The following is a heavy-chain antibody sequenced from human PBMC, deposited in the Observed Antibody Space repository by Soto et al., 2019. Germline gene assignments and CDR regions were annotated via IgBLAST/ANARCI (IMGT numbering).Heavy chain of an antibody. J-gene: IGHJ6*02. V-gene: IGHV3-30-3*01. Sequence: PGGSLRLSCAASGFTFSSYAMHWVRQAPGKGLEWVAVISYDGSNKYYADSVKGRFTISRDNSKSTLYLQMNSLRAEDTAVYYCARGNVVPAANYYYYGMDVWGQGTTVTVS. D-gene: IGHD2-2*01. CDR2: ISYDGSNK. CDR1: GFTFSSYA. CDR3: ARGNVVPAANYYYYGMDV.